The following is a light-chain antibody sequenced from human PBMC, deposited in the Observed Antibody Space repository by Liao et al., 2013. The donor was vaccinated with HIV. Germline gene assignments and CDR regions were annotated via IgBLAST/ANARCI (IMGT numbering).Light chain of an antibody. J-gene: IGLJ1*01. CDR2: QDT. CDR1: KLGDRY. CDR3: QLWDSSSDHPYV. V-gene: IGLV3-1*01. Sequence: SYELTQPPSVSVSPGQTASITCSGDKLGDRYVSWYQRKPGQSPVLVIYQDTKRPSGIPERFSGSNSGNTATLTISGTQAMDEADYYCQLWDSSSDHPYVFGTGTQVTVL.